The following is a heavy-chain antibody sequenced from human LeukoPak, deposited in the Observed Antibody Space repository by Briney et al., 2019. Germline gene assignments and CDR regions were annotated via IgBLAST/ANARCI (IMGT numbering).Heavy chain of an antibody. CDR1: GFTVSSNY. D-gene: IGHD4/OR15-4a*01. J-gene: IGHJ4*02. V-gene: IGHV3-66*01. CDR2: IYSGGST. CDR3: AREEDDGEFGSDY. Sequence: GGSLRLSCAASGFTVSSNYMSWVRQAPGKGLEWVSVIYSGGSTYYADSVKGRFTISRDNSKNTLYLQMNSLRAEDTAVYYCAREEDDGEFGSDYWGQGTLVTVSS.